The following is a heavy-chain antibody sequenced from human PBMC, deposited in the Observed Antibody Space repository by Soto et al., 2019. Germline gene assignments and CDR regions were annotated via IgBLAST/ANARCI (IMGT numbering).Heavy chain of an antibody. V-gene: IGHV1-69*13. CDR2: FVPIFVSA. D-gene: IGHD3-22*01. CDR1: GGTVSSYA. Sequence: ASVKVSCKASGGTVSSYAITWVRQAPGKGLEWMGVFVPIFVSAHYAQKFQGRVTITADESTSTAYMELSGLRSEDTAIYYCARDLSSDSTGFRGYDLWGQGPLVTV. J-gene: IGHJ4*02. CDR3: ARDLSSDSTGFRGYDL.